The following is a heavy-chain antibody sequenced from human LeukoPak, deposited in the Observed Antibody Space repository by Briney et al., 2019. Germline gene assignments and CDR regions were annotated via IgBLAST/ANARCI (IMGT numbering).Heavy chain of an antibody. V-gene: IGHV4-59*01. D-gene: IGHD1-26*01. Sequence: MPSETLSLTCTVSGGSISSYYWSWIRQPPGKGLEWIGYIYYSGSTNYNPSLKSRVTISVDTSKNQFSLKLSSVTAADTAVYYCARASPSGSYYGYWGQGTQVTVSS. CDR1: GGSISSYY. J-gene: IGHJ4*02. CDR2: IYYSGST. CDR3: ARASPSGSYYGY.